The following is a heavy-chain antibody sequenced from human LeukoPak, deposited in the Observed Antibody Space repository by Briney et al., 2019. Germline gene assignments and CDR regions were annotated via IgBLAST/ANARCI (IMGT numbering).Heavy chain of an antibody. CDR2: IKQDGSEK. CDR1: GFTFSSYW. D-gene: IGHD6-13*01. J-gene: IGHJ5*02. V-gene: IGHV3-7*01. CDR3: AGRFVSSWYTIPIDP. Sequence: GGSLRLSCAASGFTFSSYWMSWVRQAPGKGLEWVANIKQDGSEKYYVDSVKGRFTISRDNAKNSLYLQMNSLRAEDTAVYYCAGRFVSSWYTIPIDPWGQGTLVTVSS.